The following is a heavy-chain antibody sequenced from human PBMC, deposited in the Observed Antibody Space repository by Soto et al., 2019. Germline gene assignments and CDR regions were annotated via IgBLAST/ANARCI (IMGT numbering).Heavy chain of an antibody. D-gene: IGHD4-17*01. CDR1: GFTFSSYS. J-gene: IGHJ4*02. CDR2: ISSSSSYI. V-gene: IGHV3-21*01. Sequence: EVQLVESGGGLVKPGGSLRLSCAASGFTFSSYSMNWVRQAPGKGLEWVSSISSSSSYIYYADSVKGRFTISRDNAKNSLYLQMNSLRAEDTAVYYCARDPDYGDYYHEGDYWGQGTLVTVSS. CDR3: ARDPDYGDYYHEGDY.